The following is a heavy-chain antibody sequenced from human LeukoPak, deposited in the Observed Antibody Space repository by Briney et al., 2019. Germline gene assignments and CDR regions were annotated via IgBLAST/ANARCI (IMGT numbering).Heavy chain of an antibody. CDR1: GFTFSSYG. J-gene: IGHJ6*03. D-gene: IGHD2-2*01. CDR2: IRYDGSNK. V-gene: IGHV3-30*02. CDR3: ARAVDNYYFYYMDV. Sequence: GGSLRLSCAASGFTFSSYGIHWVRQAPGKGLEWVAFIRYDGSNKYYADSVKGRFTISRDNSRNTLYLQMNSLRAEDTAVYYCARAVDNYYFYYMDVWGKGTTVIVSS.